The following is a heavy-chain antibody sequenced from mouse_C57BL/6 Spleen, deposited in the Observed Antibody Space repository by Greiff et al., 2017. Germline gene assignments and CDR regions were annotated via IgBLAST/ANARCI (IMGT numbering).Heavy chain of an antibody. CDR2: IDPGNGDT. V-gene: IGHV14-4*01. D-gene: IGHD1-1*01. CDR1: GFNIKDDY. CDR3: TTDGSSRFDY. J-gene: IGHJ2*01. Sequence: VQLKESGAELVRPGASVKLSCTASGFNIKDDYMHWVKQRPEQGLEWIGWIDPGNGDTEYASKFQGKATITADTSSNTAYLQLSSLTSEDTAVYFCTTDGSSRFDYWGQGTTLTVSA.